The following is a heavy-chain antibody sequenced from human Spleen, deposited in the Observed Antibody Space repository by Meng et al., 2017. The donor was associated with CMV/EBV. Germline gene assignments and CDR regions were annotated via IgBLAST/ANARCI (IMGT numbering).Heavy chain of an antibody. CDR3: ARRPAYSSYDYNN. D-gene: IGHD5-12*01. CDR2: INPNSGGT. V-gene: IGHV1-2*02. Sequence: ASVKVSCKASGYTFTGYYMHWVRQAPGQGLEWMGWINPNSGGTNYAQKFQGRVTMTRDTSISTAYMELSRLRSDDTAVYYCARRPAYSSYDYNNWGQGTLVTVSS. J-gene: IGHJ4*02. CDR1: GYTFTGYY.